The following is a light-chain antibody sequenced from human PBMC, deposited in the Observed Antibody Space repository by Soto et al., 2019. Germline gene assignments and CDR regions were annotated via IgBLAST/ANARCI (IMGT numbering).Light chain of an antibody. CDR2: ANG. CDR1: SSNIGVVYD. Sequence: QSVLTQPPSVSGSPGQSVTISCTWISSNIGVVYDVHWYQQLPGTAPKLLIYANGNRPSGVPDRFSGSKSGTSASLAITGLQAEDEADYYCQSYDRSLSGYVLGTGTKVTVL. J-gene: IGLJ1*01. CDR3: QSYDRSLSGYV. V-gene: IGLV1-40*01.